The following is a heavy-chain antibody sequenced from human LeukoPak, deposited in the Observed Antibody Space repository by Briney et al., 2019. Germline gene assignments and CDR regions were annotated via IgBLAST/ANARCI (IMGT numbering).Heavy chain of an antibody. D-gene: IGHD4-11*01. Sequence: GGSLTLSCAASGFTFSSYGMHWVRQAPGKGLEWVAILWYDGSNTYYADSVKGRFTISRDNSKNTVYVQMNNLRAEDTAVYYCARASYSNYAGGFDYWGQGTLVSVSS. CDR2: LWYDGSNT. J-gene: IGHJ4*02. V-gene: IGHV3-33*01. CDR1: GFTFSSYG. CDR3: ARASYSNYAGGFDY.